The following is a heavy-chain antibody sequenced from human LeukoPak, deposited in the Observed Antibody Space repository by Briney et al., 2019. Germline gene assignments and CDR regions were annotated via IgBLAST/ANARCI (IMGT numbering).Heavy chain of an antibody. CDR3: ASYYCSGGSCYRDYYYGMDV. V-gene: IGHV1-69*06. CDR1: GGTFSSYA. D-gene: IGHD2-15*01. J-gene: IGHJ6*04. CDR2: IIPIFGTA. Sequence: SVKVSCKASGGTFSSYAISWVRQAPGQGLEWMGGIIPIFGTANYAQKFQGRVTITADKSTSTAYMGLSSLRSEDTAVYYCASYYCSGGSCYRDYYYGMDVWGKGTTVTVSS.